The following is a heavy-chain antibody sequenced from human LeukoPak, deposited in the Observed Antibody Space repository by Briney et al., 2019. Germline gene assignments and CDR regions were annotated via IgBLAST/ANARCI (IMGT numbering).Heavy chain of an antibody. D-gene: IGHD2-21*01. Sequence: PGGSLRLSCSASGFTFNNYDMHWVRQVTGKGLEWVSSIGTTGDTHYSDSVKGRFTISRENAKSSLYLQMNGLTAGDTAVYYCTREKAYCGTGCYYDYWGQGTQVTVSS. V-gene: IGHV3-13*01. CDR3: TREKAYCGTGCYYDY. CDR1: GFTFNNYD. J-gene: IGHJ4*02. CDR2: IGTTGDT.